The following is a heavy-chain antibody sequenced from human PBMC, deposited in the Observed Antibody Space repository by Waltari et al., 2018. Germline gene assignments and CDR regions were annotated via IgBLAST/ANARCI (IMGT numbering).Heavy chain of an antibody. D-gene: IGHD4-17*01. CDR3: ARGRGCGDYCYYYYMDV. CDR1: GGSISRSSYY. Sequence: QLQLQESGPGLVKPSETLSLTCTVSGGSISRSSYYWGWIRQPPGKGLEWIGRIYYSGSTYYTPSLKSRVTISVDTSKNQFALKLSSVTAADTAVYYCARGRGCGDYCYYYYMDVWGKGTTVTISS. J-gene: IGHJ6*03. CDR2: IYYSGST. V-gene: IGHV4-39*07.